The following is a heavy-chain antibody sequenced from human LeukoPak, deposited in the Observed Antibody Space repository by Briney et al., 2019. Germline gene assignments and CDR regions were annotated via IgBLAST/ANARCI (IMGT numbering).Heavy chain of an antibody. D-gene: IGHD3-9*01. CDR1: GYTFTSYD. CDR3: ARFGDILTGYDY. Sequence: ASVKVSCKASGYTFTSYDINWVRQATGQGLEWMGWMNPNSGNTGYAQKFQGRVTMTRNTSISTAYMELSSLRSEDTAVYYCARFGDILTGYDYWGQGTLVTVSS. J-gene: IGHJ4*02. V-gene: IGHV1-8*01. CDR2: MNPNSGNT.